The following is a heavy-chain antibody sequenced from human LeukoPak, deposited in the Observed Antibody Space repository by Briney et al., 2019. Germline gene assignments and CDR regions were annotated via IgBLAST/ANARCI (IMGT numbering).Heavy chain of an antibody. CDR3: AKGPGSLWSDYYLFDY. V-gene: IGHV3-9*01. CDR2: ITWNSGSI. CDR1: GFTFDDYA. D-gene: IGHD3-3*01. J-gene: IGHJ4*02. Sequence: GGSLRLSCAASGFTFDDYAMHWVRQAPGKGLEWVSGITWNSGSIGYADSVKGRFTISRDNAKNCLYLQMNSLRVEDTALYYCAKGPGSLWSDYYLFDYWGQGTLVTVSS.